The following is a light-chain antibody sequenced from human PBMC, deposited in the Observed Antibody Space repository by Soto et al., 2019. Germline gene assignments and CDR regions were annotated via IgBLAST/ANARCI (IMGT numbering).Light chain of an antibody. CDR1: SSDVGLYDY. V-gene: IGLV2-14*01. CDR2: AVS. CDR3: SSYTSDSSYV. J-gene: IGLJ1*01. Sequence: QSVRTRPSSVAVSPVQSITISCTGTSSDVGLYDYVSWYQQHPGKAPQLMIYAVSNRPSGVSNRFSASKSGNTASLFISGLQAEDEADYYCSSYTSDSSYVFGSGTKVTVL.